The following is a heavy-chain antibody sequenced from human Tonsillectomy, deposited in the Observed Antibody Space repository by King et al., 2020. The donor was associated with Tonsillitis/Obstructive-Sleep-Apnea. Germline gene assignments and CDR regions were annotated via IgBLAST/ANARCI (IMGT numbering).Heavy chain of an antibody. V-gene: IGHV1-46*01. J-gene: IGHJ3*02. CDR2: INPSGGST. Sequence: QLVQSGAEVKKPGASVKVSCKASGYTFTSYYMHWVRQAPGQGLEWMGIINPSGGSTSYAQKFQGRVTMTRDTSTSTVYMELSSLRSEDTAVYYCARAGGFLGSSSWADAFDIWGQGTMVTVSS. CDR1: GYTFTSYY. D-gene: IGHD6-13*01. CDR3: ARAGGFLGSSSWADAFDI.